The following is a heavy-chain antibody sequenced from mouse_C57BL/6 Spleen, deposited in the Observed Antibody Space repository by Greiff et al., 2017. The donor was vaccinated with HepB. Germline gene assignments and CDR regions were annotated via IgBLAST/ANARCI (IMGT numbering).Heavy chain of an antibody. CDR1: GFTFSSYG. Sequence: EVMLVESGGDLVKPGGSLKLSCAASGFTFSSYGMSWVRQTPDKRLEWVATISSGGSYTYYPDSVKGRFTISRDNAKNTLYLQMSSLKSEDTAMYYCARQRLGRNYAMDYWGQGTSVTVSS. V-gene: IGHV5-6*02. CDR3: ARQRLGRNYAMDY. J-gene: IGHJ4*01. CDR2: ISSGGSYT. D-gene: IGHD4-1*01.